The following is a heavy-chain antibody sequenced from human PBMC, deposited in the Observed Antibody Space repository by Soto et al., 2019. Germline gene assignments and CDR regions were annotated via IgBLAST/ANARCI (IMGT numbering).Heavy chain of an antibody. D-gene: IGHD2-21*02. V-gene: IGHV1-69*10. J-gene: IGHJ6*02. CDR2: IIPILGIA. CDR1: GGTFSSYA. CDR3: ARIRCGGDCYYYYYGMDV. Sequence: ASVKVSCKASGGTFSSYAISWVRQAPGQGLEWMGGIIPILGIANYAQKFQGRVTITADKSTSTAYMELSSLRSEDTAVYYCARIRCGGDCYYYYYGMDVWCQGTTVTVFS.